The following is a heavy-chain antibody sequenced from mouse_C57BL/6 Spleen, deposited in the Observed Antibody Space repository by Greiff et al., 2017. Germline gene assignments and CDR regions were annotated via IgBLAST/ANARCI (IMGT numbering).Heavy chain of an antibody. CDR1: GYTFTSYD. J-gene: IGHJ2*01. Sequence: VQLQQSGPELVKPGASVKLSCKASGYTFTSYDINWVQQRPGQGLEWIGWIYPRDGSTKYTEKFKGKATLTVDTSSRTAYMELHILASEDSAVYFCARNDCDGGRFFDYWGQGTTL. CDR3: ARNDCDGGRFFDY. V-gene: IGHV1-85*01. CDR2: IYPRDGST. D-gene: IGHD1-1*01.